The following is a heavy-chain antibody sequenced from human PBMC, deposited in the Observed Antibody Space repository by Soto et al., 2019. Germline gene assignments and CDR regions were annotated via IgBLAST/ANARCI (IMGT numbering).Heavy chain of an antibody. CDR2: IWYDGSNK. J-gene: IGHJ4*02. Sequence: GGSLRLSCAASGFTFSSYGMHWVRQAPGKGLEWVAVIWYDGSNKYYADSVKGRFTISRDNSRNSVFLQMNSLRADDTAVYYCARDANLGFSSSWFMDYWGQGTRVTVSS. CDR1: GFTFSSYG. V-gene: IGHV3-33*01. D-gene: IGHD6-13*01. CDR3: ARDANLGFSSSWFMDY.